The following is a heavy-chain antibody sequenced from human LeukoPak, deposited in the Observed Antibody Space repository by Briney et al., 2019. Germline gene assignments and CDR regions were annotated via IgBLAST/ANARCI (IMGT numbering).Heavy chain of an antibody. V-gene: IGHV3-23*01. CDR3: EKEGMIVVVITTYFDY. CDR1: GFTFSSYA. Sequence: PGESLRLSCAASGFTFSSYAMSWVRQAPGKGLEWVSAISGSGGSTYYADSVKGRFTISRDNSKNTLYLQMNSLRAEDTAVYYCEKEGMIVVVITTYFDYWGQGTLVTVSS. D-gene: IGHD3-22*01. J-gene: IGHJ4*02. CDR2: ISGSGGST.